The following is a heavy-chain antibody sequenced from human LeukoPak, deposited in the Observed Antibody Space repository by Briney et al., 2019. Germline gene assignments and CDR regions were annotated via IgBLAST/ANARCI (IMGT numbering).Heavy chain of an antibody. D-gene: IGHD3-10*01. V-gene: IGHV6-1*01. CDR1: GDSVSSNSAA. CDR3: ARGYYGSGSYYPRDAFDI. Sequence: SQTLSLTCAISGDSVSSNSAAWNWIRQSPSRGLEWLGRTYYRSKWYNDYAVSVKSRITINPDTFKNQFSLQLNSVTPEDTAVYYCARGYYGSGSYYPRDAFDIWGQGTMVTVSS. CDR2: TYYRSKWYN. J-gene: IGHJ3*02.